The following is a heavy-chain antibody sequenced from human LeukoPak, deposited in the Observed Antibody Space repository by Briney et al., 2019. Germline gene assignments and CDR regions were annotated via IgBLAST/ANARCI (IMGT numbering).Heavy chain of an antibody. Sequence: PSETLSLTCTVSGGSISSYYWSWVRQPAGKGLEWIGRIYTSGSPNYNPSLKSRVTMSVDTSKNQFSLKLTSVTAADTAVYYCARDKDFWSGYFMDVWGKGTTVTVSS. V-gene: IGHV4-4*07. D-gene: IGHD3-3*01. CDR1: GGSISSYY. CDR3: ARDKDFWSGYFMDV. J-gene: IGHJ6*03. CDR2: IYTSGSP.